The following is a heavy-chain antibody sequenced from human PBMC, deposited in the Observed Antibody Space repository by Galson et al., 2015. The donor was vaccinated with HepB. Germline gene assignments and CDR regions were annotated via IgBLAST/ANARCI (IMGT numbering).Heavy chain of an antibody. CDR2: ASSGGTHT. CDR3: AKGVVVVPDVSKYRYFDL. D-gene: IGHD2-2*01. V-gene: IGHV3-23*01. J-gene: IGHJ2*01. Sequence: SLRLSCAASGFTFSSHSMSWVRQAPGKGLEWVSAASSGGTHTYYTDSVKGRFTISRDNSQNTLYLQMNSLRAEDTAVYYCAKGVVVVPDVSKYRYFDLWGRGALVTVSS. CDR1: GFTFSSHS.